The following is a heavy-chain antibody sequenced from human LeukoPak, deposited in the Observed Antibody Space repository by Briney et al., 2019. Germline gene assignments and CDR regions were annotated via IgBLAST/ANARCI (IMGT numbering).Heavy chain of an antibody. CDR3: ARGIVVVVAATLVVDWFDP. Sequence: SETLSLTCTVSGGSITSYYWSWIRQSAGKGLEWIGRIYITGSTTYNPSLKSRVTMSLDTSKNQFSLKLSSVTAADTAVYYCARGIVVVVAATLVVDWFDPWGQGTLVTVSS. J-gene: IGHJ5*02. CDR2: IYITGST. V-gene: IGHV4-4*07. CDR1: GGSITSYY. D-gene: IGHD2-15*01.